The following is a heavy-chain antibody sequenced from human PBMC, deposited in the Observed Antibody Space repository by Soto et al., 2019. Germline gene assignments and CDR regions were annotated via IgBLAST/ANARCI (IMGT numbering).Heavy chain of an antibody. Sequence: PGGSLRLSCAASGFTFSNYAISWVRQAPGRGLEWVSSVSGSGGSTYDADSVKGRFTISRDNSKNTLYLQMNSLRAEDTAVYYCATYSGNYERYGVYFGMDVWGQGTTVTVSS. CDR2: VSGSGGST. J-gene: IGHJ6*02. V-gene: IGHV3-23*01. D-gene: IGHD1-26*01. CDR3: ATYSGNYERYGVYFGMDV. CDR1: GFTFSNYA.